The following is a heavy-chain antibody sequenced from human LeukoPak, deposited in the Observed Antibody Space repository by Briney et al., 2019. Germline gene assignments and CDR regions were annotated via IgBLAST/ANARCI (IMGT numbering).Heavy chain of an antibody. CDR1: GFTFDDYA. J-gene: IGHJ4*02. D-gene: IGHD3-22*01. V-gene: IGHV3-9*01. CDR3: AKSMQERGALGTLNYDSSGYYDFDY. CDR2: ITWNSGDI. Sequence: PGRSLRLSCAASGFTFDDYAMHWVRQVPGKGLEWVSGITWNSGDIDYADSVKGRFTISRDNSKNTLYLQMNSLRAEDTAVYYCAKSMQERGALGTLNYDSSGYYDFDYWGQGTLVTVSS.